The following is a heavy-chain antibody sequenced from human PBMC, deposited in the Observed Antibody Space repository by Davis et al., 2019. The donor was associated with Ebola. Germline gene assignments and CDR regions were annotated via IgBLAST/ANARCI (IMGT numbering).Heavy chain of an antibody. Sequence: SLKISCTASGCSEEDYAMHWVRQAPERGLDWVSGINWNSGSVDYADSVKGRFTISRDNAKNSLYLQMNSLRAEDTALYYCVKDRSGGLGGYLFGMDVWGKGTSVTVSS. V-gene: IGHV3-9*01. D-gene: IGHD3-22*01. CDR3: VKDRSGGLGGYLFGMDV. CDR2: INWNSGSV. J-gene: IGHJ6*04. CDR1: GCSEEDYA.